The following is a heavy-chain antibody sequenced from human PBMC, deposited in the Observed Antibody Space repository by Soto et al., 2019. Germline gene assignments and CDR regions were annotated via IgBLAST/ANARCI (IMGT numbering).Heavy chain of an antibody. J-gene: IGHJ4*02. CDR3: ARVLPDFWSGYYTRGVDYFDY. CDR2: INHSGST. D-gene: IGHD3-3*01. V-gene: IGHV4-34*01. CDR1: GGSFSGYY. Sequence: SETLSLTCAVYGGSFSGYYWSWIRQPPGKGLEWIGEINHSGSTNYNPSLKSRVTISVDTSKNQFSLKLSSVTAADTAVYYCARVLPDFWSGYYTRGVDYFDYWGQGTLVTVSS.